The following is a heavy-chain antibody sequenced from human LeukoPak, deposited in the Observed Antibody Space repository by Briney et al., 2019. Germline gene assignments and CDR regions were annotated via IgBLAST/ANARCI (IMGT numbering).Heavy chain of an antibody. Sequence: ASVTVSCKASVYTFTNYYIHWVRQAPGQGLEWMGIINPSGSSTGYAQKFQGRVTMTRDTSTSTVYMELSSLRSEDTAVYYCAGGTTNTNGAFDMWGQGTMVTVSS. J-gene: IGHJ3*02. CDR2: INPSGSST. D-gene: IGHD2-8*01. V-gene: IGHV1-46*01. CDR3: AGGTTNTNGAFDM. CDR1: VYTFTNYY.